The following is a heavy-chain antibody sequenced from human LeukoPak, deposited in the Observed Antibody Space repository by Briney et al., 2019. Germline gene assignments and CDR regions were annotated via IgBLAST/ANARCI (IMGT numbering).Heavy chain of an antibody. CDR1: GGSISSYY. CDR2: IYYSGST. V-gene: IGHV4-59*01. D-gene: IGHD5-18*01. J-gene: IGHJ5*02. CDR3: ARDDPRTAPDP. Sequence: SETLSLTCTVSGGSISSYYWSWIRQPPGKGLEWIGYIYYSGSTNYNPSLKSRVTISVDTSKNQFSLKLSSVTAADTAVYYCARDDPRTAPDPWGQGTLATVSS.